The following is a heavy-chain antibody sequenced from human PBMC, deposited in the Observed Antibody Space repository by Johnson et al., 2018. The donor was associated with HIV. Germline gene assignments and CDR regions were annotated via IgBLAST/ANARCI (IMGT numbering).Heavy chain of an antibody. V-gene: IGHV3-7*02. CDR3: ARGYCTYGVCYTKVDGFDV. CDR2: INQDGSEK. CDR1: GFTFGNYW. Sequence: VQLVESGGGLVQPGGSLRLSCAASGFTFGNYWMSWVRQAPGKGLEWVANINQDGSEKYDVDSVKGRFTISRDNAKNATYLQMNSLRAEDTAVYYCARGYCTYGVCYTKVDGFDVWGQGTMVTVSS. J-gene: IGHJ3*01. D-gene: IGHD2-8*01.